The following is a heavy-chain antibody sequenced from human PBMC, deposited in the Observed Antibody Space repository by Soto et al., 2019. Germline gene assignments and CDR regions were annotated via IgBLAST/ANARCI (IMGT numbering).Heavy chain of an antibody. CDR1: GFTFSASW. J-gene: IGHJ4*02. Sequence: LRLSCAASGFTFSASWMNWVRQAPGKGLEWVAYINTDGSEKNYVDSVKGRFTISRDNAKKSLYLQMNSLRVEDTAVYYCARTPRLLDSWGQGTRVTVSS. D-gene: IGHD6-6*01. V-gene: IGHV3-7*01. CDR2: INTDGSEK. CDR3: ARTPRLLDS.